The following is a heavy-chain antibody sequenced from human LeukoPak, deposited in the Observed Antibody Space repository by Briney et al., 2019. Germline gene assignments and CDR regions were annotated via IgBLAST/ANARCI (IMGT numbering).Heavy chain of an antibody. Sequence: GGSLRLSCAASGFTFSSYGMSWVRQAPGKGLEWVSAVSGSGGSTYYADSVKGRFTISRDNSKNTLYLQMHSLRGEDTGFYYCAKGINWPPRFDIWGQGTMVTVSS. CDR3: AKGINWPPRFDI. V-gene: IGHV3-23*01. D-gene: IGHD5-24*01. CDR1: GFTFSSYG. CDR2: VSGSGGST. J-gene: IGHJ3*02.